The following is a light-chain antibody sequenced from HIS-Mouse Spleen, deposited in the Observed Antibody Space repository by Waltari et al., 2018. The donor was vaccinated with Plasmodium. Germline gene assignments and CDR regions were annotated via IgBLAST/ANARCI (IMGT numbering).Light chain of an antibody. V-gene: IGKV2-28*01. CDR1: QSLLHSNVYNY. CDR2: LGS. J-gene: IGKJ2*01. Sequence: DIVMTRSPLSLPVTPGEPASIPCRSSQSLLHSNVYNYLDWYLQKPGQSPQLLIYLGSNRASGVPDRFSGSGSGTDFTLKISRVEAEDVGVYYCMQALQTPPTFGQGTKLEIK. CDR3: MQALQTPPT.